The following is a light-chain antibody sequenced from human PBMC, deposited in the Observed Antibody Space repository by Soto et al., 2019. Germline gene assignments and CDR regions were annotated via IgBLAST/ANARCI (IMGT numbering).Light chain of an antibody. Sequence: DVVLTPSPLSLPVTLGQPASSSCSSSQILVFTDCDTYLNWFQQRPGQSPRRLLYKVSNRDSGVTDRFSGSVSVTDFTLKISRVESEDVEVCYCMQCTQWPPTFGRGPMVDI. V-gene: IGKV2-30*01. CDR2: KVS. J-gene: IGKJ1*01. CDR3: MQCTQWPPT. CDR1: QILVFTDCDTY.